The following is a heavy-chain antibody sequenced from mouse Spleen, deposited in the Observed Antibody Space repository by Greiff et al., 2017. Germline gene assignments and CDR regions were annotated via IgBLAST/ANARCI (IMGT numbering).Heavy chain of an antibody. CDR3: ARHSSNWYFDV. CDR2: ISSGGSYT. Sequence: EVKLMESGGDLVKPGGSLKLSCAGSGFTFSSYGMSWVRQTPDKRLEWVATISSGGSYTYYPDSVKGRFTISRDNAKNTLYLQMSSLKSEDTAMYYCARHSSNWYFDVWGTGTTVTVSS. CDR1: GFTFSSYG. J-gene: IGHJ1*03. V-gene: IGHV5-6*01.